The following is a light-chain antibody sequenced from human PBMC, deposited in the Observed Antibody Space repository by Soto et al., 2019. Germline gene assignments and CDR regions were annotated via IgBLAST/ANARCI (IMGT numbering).Light chain of an antibody. Sequence: EVGITQCPGTLSLSPGERATLCCRASQSVSSYLAWYQQKPGQAPRLLISDASDRATGIPDRFSGSGSGTDFTLTISRLAPEDFAVYYCQQYEDSPVTFGQGTKVDIK. CDR1: QSVSSY. CDR3: QQYEDSPVT. J-gene: IGKJ1*01. CDR2: DAS. V-gene: IGKV3-20*01.